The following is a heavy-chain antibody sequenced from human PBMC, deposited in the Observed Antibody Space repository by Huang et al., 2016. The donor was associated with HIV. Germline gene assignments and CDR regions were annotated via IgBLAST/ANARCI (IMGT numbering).Heavy chain of an antibody. J-gene: IGHJ4*02. Sequence: QVQLVQSGAEVKKPGASVKVSCKASGYTFTSYGISWVRQAPGQGLEGMGWISVYNGQTNYAQKRQGRVTMTTETSTSTAYMELRSLRSDDTAVYYCARDRGAVAGTSPGYWGQGTLVTVSS. D-gene: IGHD6-19*01. CDR2: ISVYNGQT. CDR3: ARDRGAVAGTSPGY. V-gene: IGHV1-18*01. CDR1: GYTFTSYG.